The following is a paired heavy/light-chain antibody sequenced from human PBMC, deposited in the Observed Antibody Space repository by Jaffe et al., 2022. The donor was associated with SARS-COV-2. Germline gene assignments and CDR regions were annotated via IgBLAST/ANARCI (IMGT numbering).Heavy chain of an antibody. D-gene: IGHD2-21*01. CDR2: IANDGSNK. V-gene: IGHV3-30*18. CDR3: AKDFVINLVRNDAFDI. Sequence: QVQLVESGGGVVQPGRSLRLSCEVSGFNLRNYGLHWVRQAPGKGLEWVAVIANDGSNKFYADSVKGRFTISRDNSKNTLYLQMNSLRAEDTAVYYCAKDFVINLVRNDAFDIWGQGTMVTVSS. CDR1: GFNLRNYG. J-gene: IGHJ3*02.
Light chain of an antibody. CDR2: GAS. J-gene: IGKJ5*01. Sequence: EIVMTQSPVTLSLSPGERATLSCRASQSVGSNLAWYQQKPGQAPRLLIYGASTRATGIPARFSGSGSGTEFTLTISSLQSEDFAVYYCQQYNNWPLTFGQGTRLDIK. CDR3: QQYNNWPLT. V-gene: IGKV3-15*01. CDR1: QSVGSN.